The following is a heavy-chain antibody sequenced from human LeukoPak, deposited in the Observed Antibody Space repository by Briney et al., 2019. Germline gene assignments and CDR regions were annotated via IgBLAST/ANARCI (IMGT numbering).Heavy chain of an antibody. J-gene: IGHJ6*03. CDR1: GGSISSYY. V-gene: IGHV4-4*09. D-gene: IGHD1-26*01. CDR2: TYTSGST. Sequence: SETLSLTCTVSGGSISSYYWSWIRQPPGKGLEWIGYTYTSGSTNYNPSLKSRVTISVDTSKNQFSLKLSSVTAADTAVYYCARVYGSYYYYYYYMDVWGKGTTVTVSS. CDR3: ARVYGSYYYYYYYMDV.